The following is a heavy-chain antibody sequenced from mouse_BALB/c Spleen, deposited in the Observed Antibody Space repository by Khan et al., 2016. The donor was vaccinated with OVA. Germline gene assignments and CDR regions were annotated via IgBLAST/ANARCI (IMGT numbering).Heavy chain of an antibody. CDR1: GFTFNIYW. CDR2: ILPGSGST. CDR3: ARLGDYDAYFDY. V-gene: IGHV1-9*01. D-gene: IGHD2-4*01. Sequence: QVQLQQSGAELMKPGASVKISCKATGFTFNIYWIAWIKQRPGHGLEWIGEILPGSGSTNYNEKFKGKATFTADTSNTAYMHLSSLTSEDSAVYYCARLGDYDAYFDYWGQGTTLTVSS. J-gene: IGHJ2*01.